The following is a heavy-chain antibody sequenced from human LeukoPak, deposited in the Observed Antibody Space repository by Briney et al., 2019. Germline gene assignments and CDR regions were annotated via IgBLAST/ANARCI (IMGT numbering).Heavy chain of an antibody. J-gene: IGHJ3*02. CDR2: ISAYNGNT. Sequence: ASVTVSCKASGYTFTSYGISWVRQAPGQGLEWMGWISAYNGNTNYAQKLQGRVTMTTDTSTSTAYMELRSLRSDDTAVYYCARDGLYDSSGRGDAFDIWGQGTMVTVSS. CDR1: GYTFTSYG. V-gene: IGHV1-18*01. CDR3: ARDGLYDSSGRGDAFDI. D-gene: IGHD3-22*01.